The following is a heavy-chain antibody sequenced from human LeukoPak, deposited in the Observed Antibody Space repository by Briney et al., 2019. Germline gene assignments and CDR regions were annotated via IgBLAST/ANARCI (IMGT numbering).Heavy chain of an antibody. V-gene: IGHV3-30-3*01. CDR1: GFAFSNYA. CDR2: ISDDGTNA. J-gene: IGHJ4*02. Sequence: GGSLRLSCTASGFAFSNYAIHWVRQAPGKGLEWVAVISDDGTNAYYADSVEGRFSISRDNSKNTIFLQMNSLRAEDTAVYYCGPIDSWGQGTLVTVSS. CDR3: GPIDS.